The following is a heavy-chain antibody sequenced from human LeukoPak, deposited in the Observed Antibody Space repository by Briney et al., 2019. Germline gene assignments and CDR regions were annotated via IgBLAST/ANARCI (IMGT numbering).Heavy chain of an antibody. CDR3: ARQWLIAGWFDP. CDR1: GYTFTGYY. Sequence: GASVKVSCKASGYTFTGYYMHWVRQAPGQGLEWMGWINPNSGGTNYAQKFQGRVTMTTDTSTSTAYMELRSLTSDDTAVYYCARQWLIAGWFDPWGQGTLVTVSS. V-gene: IGHV1-2*02. J-gene: IGHJ5*02. D-gene: IGHD5-12*01. CDR2: INPNSGGT.